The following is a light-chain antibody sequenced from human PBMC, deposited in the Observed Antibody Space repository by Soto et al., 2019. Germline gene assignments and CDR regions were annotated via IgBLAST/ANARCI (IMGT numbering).Light chain of an antibody. Sequence: IQMTQSTSSLSASVGDRVTITCRVSQGISSYLNWYRQKPGKVPKLLIYDASNLETGVPSRFSGSGSGTDFTFTISSLQPEDIATYYCQQYDNLLLTFGGGTKVAIK. J-gene: IGKJ4*01. V-gene: IGKV1-33*01. CDR1: QGISSY. CDR2: DAS. CDR3: QQYDNLLLT.